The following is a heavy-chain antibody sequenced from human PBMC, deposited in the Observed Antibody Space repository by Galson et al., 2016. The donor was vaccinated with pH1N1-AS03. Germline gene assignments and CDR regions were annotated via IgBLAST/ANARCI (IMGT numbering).Heavy chain of an antibody. CDR2: IYYSGNS. Sequence: ETLSLTCTVSGGSISSRDHYWVWIRQTPGKGLEWVGHIYYSGNSYYNPSLKSRVNFSVDTSKNQFSLKLASVTAADTAVYYCAKTVFTDAFDIWSPGTRVSVSS. J-gene: IGHJ3*02. D-gene: IGHD4-11*01. CDR1: GGSISSRDHY. CDR3: AKTVFTDAFDI. V-gene: IGHV4-39*01.